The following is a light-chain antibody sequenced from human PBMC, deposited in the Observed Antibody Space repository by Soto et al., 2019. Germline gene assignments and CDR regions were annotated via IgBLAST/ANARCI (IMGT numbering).Light chain of an antibody. CDR3: QQYHNLWT. CDR2: RAS. Sequence: EIVLTQSPGTLSLSPGERATLSCRASQSLSGNYLAWYQQKPGQAPRLLIYRASTRATGTPARFSGSGSGTEFTLTITSLQSEDFALYYCQQYHNLWTFGRGTEVEIK. V-gene: IGKV3D-7*01. CDR1: QSLSGNY. J-gene: IGKJ1*01.